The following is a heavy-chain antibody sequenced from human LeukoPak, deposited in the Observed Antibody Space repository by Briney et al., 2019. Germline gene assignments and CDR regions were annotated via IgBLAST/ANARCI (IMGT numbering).Heavy chain of an antibody. CDR2: IIPIFGTA. Sequence: GAWVKVSCQASGGTFSSYAISWVRQAPGQGLEWMGGIIPIFGTANYAQKFQGRVTITADESTRTAYMELSSLRSEDTAVYYCARATNSNHDYWGQGTLVTVSS. J-gene: IGHJ4*02. D-gene: IGHD4-11*01. CDR1: GGTFSSYA. V-gene: IGHV1-69*01. CDR3: ARATNSNHDY.